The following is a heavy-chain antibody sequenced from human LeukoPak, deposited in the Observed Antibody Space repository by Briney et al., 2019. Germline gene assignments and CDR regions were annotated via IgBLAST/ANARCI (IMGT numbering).Heavy chain of an antibody. J-gene: IGHJ4*02. Sequence: SSETLSLTCSVSGYSISSGYYWGWIRQPPGKGLEWIGNIYHSGSTYYNPSLKSRVTISVDTSKNQFSLKVTSVAAADTAVYYCARGLLWFGELYFDYWGQGTLVTVSS. V-gene: IGHV4-38-2*02. CDR2: IYHSGST. CDR1: GYSISSGYY. CDR3: ARGLLWFGELYFDY. D-gene: IGHD3-10*01.